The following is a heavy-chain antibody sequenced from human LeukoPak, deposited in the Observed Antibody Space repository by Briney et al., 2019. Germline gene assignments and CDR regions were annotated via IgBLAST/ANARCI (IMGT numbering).Heavy chain of an antibody. Sequence: GESLKISCKGSGYSFTTYWIGWVRQMPGKGLEWMGIIYPGDSDTRYSPSFQGQVTISADKSINTAYLQWSSLKASDTAMYYCARRVVNNRNWYFDLWGRGTLVTVSS. V-gene: IGHV5-51*01. D-gene: IGHD4-23*01. J-gene: IGHJ2*01. CDR2: IYPGDSDT. CDR1: GYSFTTYW. CDR3: ARRVVNNRNWYFDL.